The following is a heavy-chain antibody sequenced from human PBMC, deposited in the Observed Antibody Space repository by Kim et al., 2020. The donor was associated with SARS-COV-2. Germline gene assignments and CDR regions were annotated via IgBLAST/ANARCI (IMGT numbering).Heavy chain of an antibody. CDR1: GGSISSDY. V-gene: IGHV4-59*01. CDR3: ARVRYPQWSWFDP. J-gene: IGHJ5*02. Sequence: SETLSLSCAVSGGSISSDYWSWIRQSPGKGLEWIGYVFYTGVTNYNPSFKSRVTMSLHTSKKQFSLKLNSVTAADTAVYYCARVRYPQWSWFDPWGQGTLVTVSS. CDR2: VFYTGVT. D-gene: IGHD2-8*01.